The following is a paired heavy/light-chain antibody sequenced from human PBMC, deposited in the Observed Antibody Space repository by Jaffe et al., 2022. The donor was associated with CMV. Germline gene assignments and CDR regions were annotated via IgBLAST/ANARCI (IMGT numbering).Light chain of an antibody. CDR1: QNIGNK. V-gene: IGKV6D-21*02. CDR2: FAS. J-gene: IGKJ1*01. Sequence: EIVLTQSPDFQSVTPKEKVTITCRASQNIGNKLHWYQQKPDQSPKLLIKFASQSISGVPSRFSGSGSGTDFTLTINSLEAEDAAAYYCHQSSSLPPTFGQGTKVEI. CDR3: HQSSSLPPT.
Heavy chain of an antibody. D-gene: IGHD3-22*01. CDR2: ISGSGQKT. J-gene: IGHJ4*02. Sequence: EMQLLESGGDLVQPGGSLRLSCAASGFTFSSYAMSWVRQVPGKGLEWVSAISGSGQKTYYADSVKGRFTISRDDSRNTLYLQMNSLRAEDTAVYYCAKGPYYYDTSGWEKYFEYWGQGTLVTVSS. CDR3: AKGPYYYDTSGWEKYFEY. V-gene: IGHV3-23*01. CDR1: GFTFSSYA.